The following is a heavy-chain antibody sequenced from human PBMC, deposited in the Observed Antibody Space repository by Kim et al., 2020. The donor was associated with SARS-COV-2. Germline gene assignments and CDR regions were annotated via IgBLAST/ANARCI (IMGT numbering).Heavy chain of an antibody. V-gene: IGHV3-23*01. D-gene: IGHD3-10*01. J-gene: IGHJ6*02. CDR3: AKDRREPRISMVRGAYYYYYGMDV. CDR2: ISGSGGST. Sequence: GGSLRLSCAASGFTFSSYAMSWVRQAPGKGLEWVSAISGSGGSTYYADSVKGRFTISRDNSKNTLYLQMNSLRAEDTAVYYCAKDRREPRISMVRGAYYYYYGMDVWGQGTTVTVSS. CDR1: GFTFSSYA.